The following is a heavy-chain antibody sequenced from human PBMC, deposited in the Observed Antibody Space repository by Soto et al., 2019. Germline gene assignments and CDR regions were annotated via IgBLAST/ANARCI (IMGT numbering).Heavy chain of an antibody. CDR1: GYTFTSYY. CDR2: INPSGGST. V-gene: IGHV1-46*01. J-gene: IGHJ6*02. CDR3: ARDRLVISINYYYGMDV. Sequence: GASVKVSCKASGYTFTSYYMHGVRQAPGQGLEWMGIINPSGGSTSYAQKFQGRVTMTRDTSTSTVYMELSSLRSEDTAVYYCARDRLVISINYYYGMDVWGQGTTVTVSS. D-gene: IGHD3-9*01.